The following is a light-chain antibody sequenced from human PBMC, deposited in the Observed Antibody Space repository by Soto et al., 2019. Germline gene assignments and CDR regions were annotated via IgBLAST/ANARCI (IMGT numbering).Light chain of an antibody. CDR1: QSVSSN. CDR3: QQYYNWPRT. Sequence: EIVLTQSPATLSLSPGERATLSCRASQSVSSNLAWYQQKPGQAPRLLIYGASTRATGIPARFSGSGSGTEFTLTINSLQAEDCAVYYCQQYYNWPRTFGQGTRLEIK. CDR2: GAS. V-gene: IGKV3-15*01. J-gene: IGKJ5*01.